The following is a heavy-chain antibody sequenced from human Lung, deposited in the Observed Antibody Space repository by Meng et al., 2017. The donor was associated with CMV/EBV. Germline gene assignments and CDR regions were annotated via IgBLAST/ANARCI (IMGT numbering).Heavy chain of an antibody. CDR2: IHARGHIV. CDR3: ARRLPYYGMDV. CDR1: GFIFSAYE. J-gene: IGHJ6*02. V-gene: IGHV3-48*03. Sequence: GXXRLSCAASGFIFSAYEIIWVRQAPGKGLEWVSYIHARGHIVHYADFVNGRFTISRDSAKNSVDLQMSSLRVEDTAVYYCARRLPYYGMDVWGQGTTVTVSS.